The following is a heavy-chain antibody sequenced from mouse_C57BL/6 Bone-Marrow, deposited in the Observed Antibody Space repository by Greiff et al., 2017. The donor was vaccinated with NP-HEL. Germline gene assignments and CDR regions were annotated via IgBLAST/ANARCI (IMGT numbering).Heavy chain of an antibody. CDR1: GYTFTDYE. CDR3: TRYWFAY. J-gene: IGHJ3*01. CDR2: IDPETGGT. Sequence: VQLQESGAELVRPGASVTLSCKASGYTFTDYEMHWVKQTPVHGLEWIGAIDPETGGTAYNQKFKGKAILTADKSSSTAYMELRSLTSEDSAVYYCTRYWFAYWGQGTLVTVSA. V-gene: IGHV1-15*01.